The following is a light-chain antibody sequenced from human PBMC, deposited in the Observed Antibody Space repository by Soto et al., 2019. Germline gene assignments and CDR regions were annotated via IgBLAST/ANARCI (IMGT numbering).Light chain of an antibody. CDR3: QNYGNTPTSVT. Sequence: EIVLTQSPGTLSLSPGESATLSCRASRSLDSGQLAWYQQKVGRAPRLLIHDAFMRATGIPDRFSGSGSGTDFTLTISRLEPEDVAVDYCQNYGNTPTSVTLGPGTKVGSK. CDR1: RSLDSGQ. V-gene: IGKV3-20*01. J-gene: IGKJ3*01. CDR2: DAF.